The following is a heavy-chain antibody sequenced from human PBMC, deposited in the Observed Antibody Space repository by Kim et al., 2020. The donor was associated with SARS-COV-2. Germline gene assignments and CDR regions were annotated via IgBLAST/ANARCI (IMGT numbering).Heavy chain of an antibody. D-gene: IGHD3-10*01. CDR3: ARHWVRGFDP. J-gene: IGHJ5*02. CDR2: NT. V-gene: IGHV4-59*08. Sequence: NTNYNPSLTRRGTISVDTSKNRFSLKLSSVTAADTAVYYCARHWVRGFDPWGQGTLVTVSS.